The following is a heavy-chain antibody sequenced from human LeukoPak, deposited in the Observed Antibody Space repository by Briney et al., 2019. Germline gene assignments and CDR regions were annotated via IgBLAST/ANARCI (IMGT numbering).Heavy chain of an antibody. CDR3: ARDEYWTLTTVVTAFDY. D-gene: IGHD4-23*01. Sequence: GGSLRLSCAASRFTFSSYSMNWVRQAPGKGLEWVSSISSSGSYIYYADSVKGRFTISRDNAKNSVYLQMNSLRAEDTAVYYCARDEYWTLTTVVTAFDYWGQGIMVTVSS. J-gene: IGHJ4*02. CDR2: ISSSGSYI. V-gene: IGHV3-21*01. CDR1: RFTFSSYS.